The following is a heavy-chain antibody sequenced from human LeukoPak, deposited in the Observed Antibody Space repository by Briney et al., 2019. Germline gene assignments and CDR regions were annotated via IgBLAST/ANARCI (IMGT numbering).Heavy chain of an antibody. CDR3: ARDHYYYDSSDYYGIIYMDV. Sequence: SETLSLTCTVSGGSISSYYWSWIRQPAGKGLEWIGRIYTSGSTNYNPSLKSRVTMSVDTSKNQFSLKLSSVTSADTAVYYCARDHYYYDSSDYYGIIYMDVWGKGTTVTVSS. CDR2: IYTSGST. CDR1: GGSISSYY. J-gene: IGHJ6*03. D-gene: IGHD3-22*01. V-gene: IGHV4-4*07.